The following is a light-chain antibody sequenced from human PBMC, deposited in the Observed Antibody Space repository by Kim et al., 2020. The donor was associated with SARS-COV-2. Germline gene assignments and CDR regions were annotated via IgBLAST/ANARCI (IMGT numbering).Light chain of an antibody. CDR3: QQYGSSPLT. CDR2: GAS. CDR1: QSVSNSY. Sequence: EIVLTQSPGPLSLSPGERATLSCRASQSVSNSYLAWYQQKPGQAPRLLIYGASSRATGIPDRFSGSGSGTDFTFSISRLEPEDFAVYYCQQYGSSPLTFGAGTKVDIK. V-gene: IGKV3-20*01. J-gene: IGKJ4*01.